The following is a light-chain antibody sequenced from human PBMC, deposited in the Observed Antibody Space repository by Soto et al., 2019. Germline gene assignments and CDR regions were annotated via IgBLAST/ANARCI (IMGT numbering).Light chain of an antibody. CDR1: QSVRSN. Sequence: EIVMTQSPATLSVSPGGRATLSCRASQSVRSNLAWYQQKPGQAPRLLIYSASTRATGIPARFSGSGSETEFTLTISSLQSEDFAVYYCQQYNNWPPWTFGQGTKVDI. CDR2: SAS. V-gene: IGKV3-15*01. CDR3: QQYNNWPPWT. J-gene: IGKJ1*01.